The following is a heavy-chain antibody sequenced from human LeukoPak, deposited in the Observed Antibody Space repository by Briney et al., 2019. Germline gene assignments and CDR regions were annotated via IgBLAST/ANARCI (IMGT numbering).Heavy chain of an antibody. CDR1: EFTFSSYW. CDR3: ARKYCSSTGCLFDY. Sequence: GGSLRLSCVASEFTFSSYWMHWVRQAPGKGLVWVSRINSDGSNTNYADSVKGRFTISRDNAKNSLYLQMNSLRAEDTAVYYCARKYCSSTGCLFDYWGQGTLVTVSS. J-gene: IGHJ4*02. CDR2: INSDGSNT. D-gene: IGHD2-2*01. V-gene: IGHV3-74*01.